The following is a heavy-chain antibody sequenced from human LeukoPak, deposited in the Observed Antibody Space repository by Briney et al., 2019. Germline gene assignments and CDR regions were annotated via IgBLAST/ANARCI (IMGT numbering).Heavy chain of an antibody. CDR2: TSSSGSSI. J-gene: IGHJ4*02. CDR1: GFTFSHYE. CDR3: ARSLLPFFDY. V-gene: IGHV3-48*03. Sequence: PGGSLRLSCAASGFTFSHYEMNWVCQAPGQGLELVSYTSSSGSSIYYEDSVKGRFTISRDNAQNSLYLQKHSLRAADTTIYHFARSLLPFFDYWGQGSLVTVSS.